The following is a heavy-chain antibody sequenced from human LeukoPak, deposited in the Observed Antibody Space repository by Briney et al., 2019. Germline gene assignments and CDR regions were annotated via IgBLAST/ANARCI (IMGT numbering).Heavy chain of an antibody. CDR2: IYHSGST. V-gene: IGHV4-4*02. CDR3: ARVCSGGNCYSRIDH. D-gene: IGHD2-15*01. Sequence: GSLRLSCGGSGFTFKSFSMHWVRQAPGKGLEWIGEIYHSGSTNYNPSLKSRVTISVDKSKNQYSLKLSSVTAADTAIYYCARVCSGGNCYSRIDHWGQGILVTVSS. CDR1: GFTFKSFSM. J-gene: IGHJ4*02.